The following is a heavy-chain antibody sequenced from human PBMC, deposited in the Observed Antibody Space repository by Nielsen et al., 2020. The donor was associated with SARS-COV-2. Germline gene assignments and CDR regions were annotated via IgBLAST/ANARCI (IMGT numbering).Heavy chain of an antibody. Sequence: SETLSLTCGVSGGSFFGYSWTWIRQSPGKGLEWIGDIDHRGNTHSRSSLESRVSMFRDTSKSQVSLRLSSVTAADTAVYFCARGHDGGTYYHYYLDVWGRGTTVTVSS. D-gene: IGHD1-26*01. V-gene: IGHV4-34*01. CDR1: GGSFFGYS. J-gene: IGHJ6*03. CDR2: IDHRGNT. CDR3: ARGHDGGTYYHYYLDV.